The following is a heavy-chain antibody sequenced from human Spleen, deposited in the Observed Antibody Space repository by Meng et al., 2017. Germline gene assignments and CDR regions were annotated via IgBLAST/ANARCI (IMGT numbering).Heavy chain of an antibody. CDR3: LRGSGGSV. CDR2: SDHFGNT. J-gene: IGHJ4*02. V-gene: IGHV4-34*01. CDR1: GGSLSGYY. Sequence: VQLQQWGAGLLKPSETLSLTCAVFGGSLSGYYCNWFRQPPGKGLEWIGGSDHFGNTIYNPSLKSRVTMSIDTSKNQFSLKLTSVTAADTAVYYCLRGSGGSVWGQGTLVTVSS. D-gene: IGHD3-10*01.